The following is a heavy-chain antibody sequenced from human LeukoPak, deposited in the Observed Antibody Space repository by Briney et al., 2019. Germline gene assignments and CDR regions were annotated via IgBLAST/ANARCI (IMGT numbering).Heavy chain of an antibody. V-gene: IGHV1-18*01. Sequence: ASAKVSCKASGYSFTNYGISWVRQAPGQGLEWMGWISVYNGNTDYAQKLQGRVTITTDTSTSTAYMELRSLRSDDTAVYYCARRVSAAVFYYFYMDVWGKGTTVTVSS. CDR1: GYSFTNYG. J-gene: IGHJ6*03. D-gene: IGHD6-25*01. CDR3: ARRVSAAVFYYFYMDV. CDR2: ISVYNGNT.